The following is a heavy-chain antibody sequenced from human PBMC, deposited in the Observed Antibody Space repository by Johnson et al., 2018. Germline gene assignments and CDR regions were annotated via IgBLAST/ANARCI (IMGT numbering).Heavy chain of an antibody. J-gene: IGHJ1*01. D-gene: IGHD3-22*01. CDR3: AKASYYDSSGYYLPPEYFQH. V-gene: IGHV3-30*18. CDR1: GITFSSYG. Sequence: VQLLETGGGVVQPGRSLRLSCAASGITFSSYGMHWVRQAPGKGLEWVAVISYDGSNKYYADSVKGRFTNSRDNSKNTQYLQMNSLRAEDTAVYYCAKASYYDSSGYYLPPEYFQHWGQGTLVTVSS. CDR2: ISYDGSNK.